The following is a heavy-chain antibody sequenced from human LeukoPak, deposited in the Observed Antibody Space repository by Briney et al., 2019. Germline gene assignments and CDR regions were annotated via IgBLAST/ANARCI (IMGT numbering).Heavy chain of an antibody. D-gene: IGHD3-9*01. Sequence: GGSLRLSCTASGFIFSNYALHWVRQAPGKGLEWVAVISYDGSNKYYADSVKGRFTISRDNSKNTVFLQMNSLRAEDSAVYYCARGGNFDWSPPSDYWGQGTLVTVSS. V-gene: IGHV3-30-3*01. J-gene: IGHJ4*02. CDR1: GFIFSNYA. CDR3: ARGGNFDWSPPSDY. CDR2: ISYDGSNK.